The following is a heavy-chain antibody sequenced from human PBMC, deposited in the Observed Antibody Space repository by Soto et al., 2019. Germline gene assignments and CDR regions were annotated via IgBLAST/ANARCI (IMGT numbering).Heavy chain of an antibody. J-gene: IGHJ5*02. V-gene: IGHV4-30-2*01. D-gene: IGHD2-2*01. CDR2: IFHGGST. CDR3: ARGRLVVPAAVMFHCLDP. CDR1: GAPITWGDYS. Sequence: ASETLSLTCALSGAPITWGDYSWNWIRQPPGKGLEWIGYIFHGGSTYYNPSLRSRVTISVDRSRTQFSLKMSSVTAADTAVYYCARGRLVVPAAVMFHCLDPWGQGALVTVSS.